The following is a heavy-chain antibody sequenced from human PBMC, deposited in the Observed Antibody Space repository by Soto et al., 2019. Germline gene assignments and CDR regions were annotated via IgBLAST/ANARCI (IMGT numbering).Heavy chain of an antibody. Sequence: GGSLRLSCAASGFTFSSYGMHWVRQAPGKGLEWVSVISYDGSNKYYADSVKVRFTISRDNSKNTLYLQMNSLRAEDTAVYYCAKDLLPPPYCYYGMDXWGQGTTVTVS. CDR1: GFTFSSYG. J-gene: IGHJ6*02. D-gene: IGHD1-26*01. CDR2: ISYDGSNK. V-gene: IGHV3-30*18. CDR3: AKDLLPPPYCYYGMDX.